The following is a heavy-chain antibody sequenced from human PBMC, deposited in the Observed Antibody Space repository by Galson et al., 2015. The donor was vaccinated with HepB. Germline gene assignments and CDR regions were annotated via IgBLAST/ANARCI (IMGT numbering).Heavy chain of an antibody. CDR3: ARDVRITIFGVVIAGGMDV. J-gene: IGHJ6*02. CDR2: IWYDGSNK. V-gene: IGHV3-33*01. Sequence: LRLSCAASGFTFSSYGMHWVRQAPGKGLEWVAVIWYDGSNKYYADSVKGRFTISRDNSKNTLYLQMNSLRAEDTAVYYCARDVRITIFGVVIAGGMDVWGQGTTVTVSS. CDR1: GFTFSSYG. D-gene: IGHD3-3*01.